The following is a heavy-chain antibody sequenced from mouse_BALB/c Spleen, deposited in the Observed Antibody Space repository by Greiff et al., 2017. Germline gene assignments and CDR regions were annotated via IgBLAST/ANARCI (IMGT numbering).Heavy chain of an antibody. CDR3: ARLGAMDY. CDR1: GFTFSDYY. Sequence: HLVESGGGLVKPGGSLKLSCAASGFTFSDYYMYWVRQTPEKRLEWVATISDGGSYTYYPDSVKGRFTISRDNAKNNLYLQMSSLKSEDTAMYYCARLGAMDYWGQGTSVTVSS. V-gene: IGHV5-4*02. J-gene: IGHJ4*01. D-gene: IGHD4-1*01. CDR2: ISDGGSYT.